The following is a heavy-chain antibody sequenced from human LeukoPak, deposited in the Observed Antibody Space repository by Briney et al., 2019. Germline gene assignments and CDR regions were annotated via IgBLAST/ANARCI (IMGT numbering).Heavy chain of an antibody. CDR3: AKAELGVDTFFDY. Sequence: GGSLRLSCAASGFTFSSYGIHWVRQAPGKGLEWAAFIQYDGSNKYYADSVKGRFTISRDNSKNTLYLQMNSLRAEDTAVYYCAKAELGVDTFFDYWGQGTLVTVSS. CDR2: IQYDGSNK. CDR1: GFTFSSYG. V-gene: IGHV3-30*02. J-gene: IGHJ4*02. D-gene: IGHD3-3*01.